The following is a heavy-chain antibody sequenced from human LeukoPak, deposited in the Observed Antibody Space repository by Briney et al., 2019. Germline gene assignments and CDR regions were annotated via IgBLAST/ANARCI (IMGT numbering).Heavy chain of an antibody. CDR3: ARDPRPTYYYGSGSYRKGLDY. CDR1: GFTFSTYS. V-gene: IGHV4-34*01. J-gene: IGHJ4*02. CDR2: INHSGST. Sequence: SGGSLRLSCAGSGFTFSTYSMNWVRQAPGKGLEWIGEINHSGSTNYNPSLKSRVTISVDTSKNQFSLKLSSVTAADTAVYYCARDPRPTYYYGSGSYRKGLDYWGQGTLVTVSS. D-gene: IGHD3-10*01.